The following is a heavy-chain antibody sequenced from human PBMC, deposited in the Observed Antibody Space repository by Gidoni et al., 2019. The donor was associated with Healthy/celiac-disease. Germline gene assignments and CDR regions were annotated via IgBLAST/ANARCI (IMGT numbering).Heavy chain of an antibody. CDR3: ARVEVLLWFWESPYFDY. CDR1: GGSISSSSYY. J-gene: IGHJ4*02. CDR2: IYYSGST. Sequence: QLQLQESGPGLVKPSETLSLTCTVSGGSISSSSYYWGWIRQPPGKGLEWIGSIYYSGSTSYNPSLKSRVTISVDTSKNQFSLKLSSVTAADTAVYYCARVEVLLWFWESPYFDYWGQGTLVTVSS. V-gene: IGHV4-39*01. D-gene: IGHD3-10*01.